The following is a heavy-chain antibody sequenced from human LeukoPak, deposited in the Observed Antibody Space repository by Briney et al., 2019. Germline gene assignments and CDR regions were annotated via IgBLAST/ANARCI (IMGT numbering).Heavy chain of an antibody. CDR1: GFTFRSYS. D-gene: IGHD1-20*01. V-gene: IGHV3-48*01. J-gene: IGHJ6*02. Sequence: GGSLRLSWAASGFTFRSYSINWVRQAPGKGLEWVAYISSSRSIIYYADSVKGRFTISRDNVKKTVDLQMNSLRAEDTAVYYCARDRHNWNLNDYYGMDVWGQGTTVIVSS. CDR3: ARDRHNWNLNDYYGMDV. CDR2: ISSSRSII.